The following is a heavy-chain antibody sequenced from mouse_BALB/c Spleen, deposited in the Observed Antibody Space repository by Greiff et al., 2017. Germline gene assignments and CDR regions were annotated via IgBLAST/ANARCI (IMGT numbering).Heavy chain of an antibody. CDR2: INPNNGGT. CDR3: ARTGYRYDGNAWFAY. V-gene: IGHV1-18*01. CDR1: GYTFTDYN. J-gene: IGHJ3*01. Sequence: EVQLQQSGPELVKPGASVKIPCKASGYTFTDYNMDWVKQSHGKSLEWIGDINPNNGGTIYNQKFKGKATLTVDKSSSTAYMELRSLTSEDTAVYYCARTGYRYDGNAWFAYWGQGTLVTVSA. D-gene: IGHD2-14*01.